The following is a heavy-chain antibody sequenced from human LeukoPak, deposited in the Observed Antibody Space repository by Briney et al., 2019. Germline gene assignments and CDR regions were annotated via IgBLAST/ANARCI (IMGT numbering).Heavy chain of an antibody. CDR2: INHSGST. CDR3: ARALIGRKTKRIFQH. CDR1: GGSFSGYY. Sequence: SETLSLTCAVYGGSFSGYYWSWIRQPPGKGLEWIGEINHSGSTNYNPSLKSRVTISVDTPKNQFSLKLSSVTAADTAVYYCARALIGRKTKRIFQHWGQGTLVTVSS. J-gene: IGHJ1*01. V-gene: IGHV4-34*01. D-gene: IGHD2/OR15-2a*01.